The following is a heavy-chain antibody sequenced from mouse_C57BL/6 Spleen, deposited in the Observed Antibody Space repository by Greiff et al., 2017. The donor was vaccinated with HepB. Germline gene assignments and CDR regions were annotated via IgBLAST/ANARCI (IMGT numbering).Heavy chain of an antibody. J-gene: IGHJ2*01. CDR3: ARSDGSSYNYFDY. CDR1: GYTFTDYN. D-gene: IGHD1-1*01. V-gene: IGHV1-18*01. Sequence: VHVKQSGPELVKPGASVKIPCKASGYTFTDYNMDWVKQSHGKSLEWIGDINPNNGGTIYNQKFKGKATLTVDKSSSTAYMELRSLTSEDTAVYYCARSDGSSYNYFDYWGQGTTLTVSS. CDR2: INPNNGGT.